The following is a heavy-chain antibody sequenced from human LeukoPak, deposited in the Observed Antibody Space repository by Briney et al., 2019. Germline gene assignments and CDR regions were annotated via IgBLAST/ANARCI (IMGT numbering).Heavy chain of an antibody. CDR1: GFTFSSYG. CDR3: ARNDGY. J-gene: IGHJ4*02. CDR2: ISSSGSTT. Sequence: PGGSLRLSCAASGFTFSSYGMNWVRQAPGKGLEWISYISSSGSTTYYADSVKGRFTISRDNSAKNSVYLQMNSLRAEDTAVYYCARNDGYWGQGTLVTVSS. V-gene: IGHV3-48*03.